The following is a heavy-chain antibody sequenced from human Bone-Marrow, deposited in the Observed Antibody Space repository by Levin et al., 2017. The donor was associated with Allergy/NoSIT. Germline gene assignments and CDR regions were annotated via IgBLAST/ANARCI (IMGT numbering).Heavy chain of an antibody. V-gene: IGHV3-48*02. J-gene: IGHJ4*02. Sequence: GSLRLSCAASEFTFSSYSMNWVRQAPGKRLEWVSYISSSRNTIYYADSVKGRFTISRDNAKNSLYLQMNSLRDEDTAVYYCARGYYYDGPAYFDYWGQGTLVTISS. D-gene: IGHD3-22*01. CDR3: ARGYYYDGPAYFDY. CDR2: ISSSRNTI. CDR1: EFTFSSYS.